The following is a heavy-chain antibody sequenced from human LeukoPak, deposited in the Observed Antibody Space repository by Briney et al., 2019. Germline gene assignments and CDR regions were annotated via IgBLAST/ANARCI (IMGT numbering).Heavy chain of an antibody. J-gene: IGHJ4*02. V-gene: IGHV4-34*01. CDR3: ARDRIAVAGTMDY. Sequence: PSETLSLTCAVYGGSFSGYYWSWIRQPPGKGLEWIGEINHSGSTNYNPSLKSRVTISVDMSKNQFSLKLSSVTAADTAVYYCARDRIAVAGTMDYWGQGTMVTVSS. D-gene: IGHD6-19*01. CDR2: INHSGST. CDR1: GGSFSGYY.